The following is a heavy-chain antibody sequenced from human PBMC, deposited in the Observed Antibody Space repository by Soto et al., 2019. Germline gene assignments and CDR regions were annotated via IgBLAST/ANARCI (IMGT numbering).Heavy chain of an antibody. V-gene: IGHV4-31*03. Sequence: SETLSLTCTVSGGSITTGGYYWSWIRQLPGKGLEWIGHRYYSESTYYNPSLKSRVSVSLDTSKNQFSLKLSFVTAADTAMYYWWGDKWRGGKCHSWAFDLWGQGT. D-gene: IGHD3-3*01. CDR3: WGDKWRGGKCHSWAFDL. J-gene: IGHJ4*02. CDR1: GGSITTGGYY. CDR2: RYYSEST.